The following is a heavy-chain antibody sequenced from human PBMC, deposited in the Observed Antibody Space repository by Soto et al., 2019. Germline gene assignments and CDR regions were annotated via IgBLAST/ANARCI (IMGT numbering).Heavy chain of an antibody. Sequence: AGGSLRLSCAASGFTFSSYAMSWVRQAQGKGLEWVSAISGSGGSTYYADSVKGRFTISRDNSKNTLYLQMNSLRAEDTAVYYCTSGLVVPAAIFYYYGMDVWGQGTTVTVSS. V-gene: IGHV3-23*01. CDR1: GFTFSSYA. CDR2: ISGSGGST. J-gene: IGHJ6*02. D-gene: IGHD2-2*02. CDR3: TSGLVVPAAIFYYYGMDV.